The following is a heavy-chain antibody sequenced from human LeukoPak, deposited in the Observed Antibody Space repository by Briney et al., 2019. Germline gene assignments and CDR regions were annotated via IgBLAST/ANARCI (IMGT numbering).Heavy chain of an antibody. CDR1: GGSISSNY. CDR3: ARNARYNWFDP. CDR2: IYYSGSS. Sequence: SEALSLTCTVSGGSISSNYWSWIRQPPGKGLEWIGYIYYSGSSNYNPSLKSRVTISVDTSKNQFSLKVSSVTAADTAVYYCARNARYNWFDPWGQGTLVTVSS. J-gene: IGHJ5*02. V-gene: IGHV4-59*01.